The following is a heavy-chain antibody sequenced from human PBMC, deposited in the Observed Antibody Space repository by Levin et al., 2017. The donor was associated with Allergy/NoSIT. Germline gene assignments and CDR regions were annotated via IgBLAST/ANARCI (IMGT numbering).Heavy chain of an antibody. CDR3: ARESFSGFGELFPDY. V-gene: IGHV3-7*01. CDR1: GFTFSSYW. J-gene: IGHJ4*02. Sequence: GESLKISCAASGFTFSSYWMSWVRQAPGKGLEWVANIKQDGSEKYYVDSVKGRFTISRDNAKNSLYLQMNSLRAEDTAVYYCARESFSGFGELFPDYWGQGTLVTVSS. CDR2: IKQDGSEK. D-gene: IGHD3-10*01.